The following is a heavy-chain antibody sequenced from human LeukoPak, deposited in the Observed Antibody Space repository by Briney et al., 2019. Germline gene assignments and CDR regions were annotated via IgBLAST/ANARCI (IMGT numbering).Heavy chain of an antibody. CDR1: GGSISSYY. CDR2: IYYSGST. J-gene: IGHJ3*02. V-gene: IGHV4-59*01. CDR3: AREIGYYGSGTILGAFDI. D-gene: IGHD3-10*01. Sequence: SETLSLTCTVSGGSISSYYWSWIRQPPGKELEWIGYIYYSGSTNYNPSLKSRVTISVDTSKNQFSLKLSSVTAADTAVYYCAREIGYYGSGTILGAFDIWGQGTMVTVSS.